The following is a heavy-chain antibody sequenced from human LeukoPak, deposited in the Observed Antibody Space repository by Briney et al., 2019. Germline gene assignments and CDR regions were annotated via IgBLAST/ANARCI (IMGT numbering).Heavy chain of an antibody. J-gene: IGHJ4*02. CDR1: GGTFSSYA. D-gene: IGHD1-7*01. V-gene: IGHV1-69*05. CDR3: ATINWNYYIGFEY. Sequence: ASVKVSCKASGGTFSSYAISWVRQAPGQGLEWMGGIIPIFGTANYAQKFQGRVTITTDESTSTAYMELSSLRSEDTAVYYCATINWNYYIGFEYWGQGTLVTVSS. CDR2: IIPIFGTA.